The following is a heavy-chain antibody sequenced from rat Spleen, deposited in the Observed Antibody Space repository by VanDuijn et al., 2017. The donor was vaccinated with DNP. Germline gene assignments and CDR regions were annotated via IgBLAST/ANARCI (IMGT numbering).Heavy chain of an antibody. J-gene: IGHJ2*01. CDR1: GFTFSSHW. V-gene: IGHV5-58*01. CDR2: INKDGGGT. CDR3: SKDGTSDGYNHFDY. D-gene: IGHD1-4*01. Sequence: EVQLVETGGDLVQPGSSLKLSCVASGFTFSSHWMYWIRQVPGKGLDWVASINKDGGGTYYQDSVKGRFTISRDNAENTVYLQMNSLRSEDTATYYCSKDGTSDGYNHFDYWGQGVMVTVSS.